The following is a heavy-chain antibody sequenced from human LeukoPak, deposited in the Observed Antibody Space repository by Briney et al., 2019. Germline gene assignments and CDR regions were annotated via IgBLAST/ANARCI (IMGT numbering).Heavy chain of an antibody. V-gene: IGHV3-23*01. D-gene: IGHD5-24*01. CDR3: AKGKDGYYYHGVDV. J-gene: IGHJ6*02. CDR2: ISGSGTDT. CDR1: GFAFSNYA. Sequence: GGSLRLSCAASGFAFSNYAMSWVRQAPDKGLEWVSVISGSGTDTYYADSVKGRFTVSRDNSKSILYLQLNSLRADDTATYYCAKGKDGYYYHGVDVWDQGTTVTVSS.